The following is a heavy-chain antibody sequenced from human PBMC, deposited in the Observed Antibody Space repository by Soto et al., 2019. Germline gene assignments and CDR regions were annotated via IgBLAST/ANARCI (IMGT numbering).Heavy chain of an antibody. CDR1: GFTFSSYA. CDR2: MSGSGSGT. Sequence: EVQPLESGGGLVQPGGSLRLSCAASGFTFSSYAMSWVRQAPGKGLEWVSVMSGSGSGTYYADSVKGRFTISRDNSINTLYLQMNSLRAEDTAVYYCVRQAKLTTVTANVGYYYGLDVWGQGTTVTVSS. D-gene: IGHD4-4*01. J-gene: IGHJ6*02. V-gene: IGHV3-23*01. CDR3: VRQAKLTTVTANVGYYYGLDV.